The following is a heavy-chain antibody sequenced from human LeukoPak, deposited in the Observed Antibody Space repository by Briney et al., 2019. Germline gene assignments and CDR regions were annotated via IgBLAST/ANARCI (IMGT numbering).Heavy chain of an antibody. CDR2: IYTSGST. Sequence: PSETLSLTCTVSGGSISSGDYYWSRIRQPAGKGLEWIGRIYTSGSTNYNPSLKSRVTMSVDTSKNQFSLKLSSVTAADTAVYYCARGGPLDTAMVDYWGQGTLVTVSS. J-gene: IGHJ4*02. CDR3: ARGGPLDTAMVDY. V-gene: IGHV4-61*02. CDR1: GGSISSGDYY. D-gene: IGHD5-18*01.